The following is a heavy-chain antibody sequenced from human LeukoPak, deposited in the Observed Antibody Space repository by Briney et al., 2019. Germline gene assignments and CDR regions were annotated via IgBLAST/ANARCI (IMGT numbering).Heavy chain of an antibody. CDR1: GYTFTSYD. V-gene: IGHV1-8*01. Sequence: ASVKASCKASGYTFTSYDINWVRQATGQGLEWMGWMNPNSGNTGYAQKFQGRVTMTRNTSISTAYMELSSLRSEDTAVYYCASYGSGSYYNGYYYYGMDVWGQGTLVTVSS. D-gene: IGHD3-10*01. CDR3: ASYGSGSYYNGYYYYGMDV. CDR2: MNPNSGNT. J-gene: IGHJ6*02.